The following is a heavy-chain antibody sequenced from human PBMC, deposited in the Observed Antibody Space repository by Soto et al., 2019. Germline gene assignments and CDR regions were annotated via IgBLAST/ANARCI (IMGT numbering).Heavy chain of an antibody. V-gene: IGHV3-23*01. CDR3: AEDWIRCSDFLCWPTFHV. CDR2: ITAYDGST. CDR1: GFTFSDFG. J-gene: IGHJ3*01. D-gene: IGHD5-12*01. Sequence: VELLESGGGLVQPGGSLRLSCEASGFTFSDFGLTWVRQGPGEGLEWVSSITAYDGSTYYAETVKGRFTMSRDNSKNKVFLHMTSVRDEDTGTYFGAEDWIRCSDFLCWPTFHVWGQWTMVPVSA.